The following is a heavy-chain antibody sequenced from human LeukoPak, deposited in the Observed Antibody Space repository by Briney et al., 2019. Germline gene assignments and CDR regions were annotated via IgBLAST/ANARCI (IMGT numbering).Heavy chain of an antibody. Sequence: GGSLRLSCAASGFTFSSYDMHWVRQATGKGLEWVSAIGTAGDTYYPGSVKGRFTISRENAKNSLYLQMNSLSAGDTAVYYCARAGYGDYFDYWGQGTLVTVSS. D-gene: IGHD4-17*01. J-gene: IGHJ4*02. CDR1: GFTFSSYD. V-gene: IGHV3-13*01. CDR2: IGTAGDT. CDR3: ARAGYGDYFDY.